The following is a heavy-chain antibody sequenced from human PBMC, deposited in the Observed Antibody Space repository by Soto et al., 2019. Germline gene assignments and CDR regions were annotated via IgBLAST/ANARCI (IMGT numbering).Heavy chain of an antibody. Sequence: QVQLVQSGAEVKKPGSSVKVSCKASGGTFGSYTISWVRQAPGQGLEWMGRIIPILGIANYAQKFQGRVTITADKSTSTAYMELSSLRSEDTAVYYCAREGMGGSDFDYWGQGTLVTVSS. J-gene: IGHJ4*02. V-gene: IGHV1-69*08. D-gene: IGHD3-16*01. CDR3: AREGMGGSDFDY. CDR2: IIPILGIA. CDR1: GGTFGSYT.